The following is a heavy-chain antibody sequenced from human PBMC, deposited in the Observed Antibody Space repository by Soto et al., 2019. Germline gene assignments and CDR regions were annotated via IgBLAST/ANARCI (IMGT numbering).Heavy chain of an antibody. Sequence: SETLSLTCTVSGGSISSYYWSWIRQPPGKGLEWIGYIYYSGSTNYNPSLKSRVTISVDTSKNQFSLKLSSVTAADTAVYYCAREQKFGSGSYYKDYYYGMDVWGQGTTVTVSS. CDR1: GGSISSYY. CDR2: IYYSGST. D-gene: IGHD3-10*01. J-gene: IGHJ6*02. CDR3: AREQKFGSGSYYKDYYYGMDV. V-gene: IGHV4-59*01.